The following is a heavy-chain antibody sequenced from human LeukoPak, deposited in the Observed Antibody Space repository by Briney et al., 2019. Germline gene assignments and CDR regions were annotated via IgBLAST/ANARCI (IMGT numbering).Heavy chain of an antibody. Sequence: SETLSLTCTVSGGSINTYYWSWIRQPPGKGLEWIGYFYYSGSTNYNPSLKSRVTISVDTSKNQFSLKLNSVTAADTAVYYCARVRYCSTNRCYDREFDNWGQGTLVTVSS. CDR2: FYYSGST. V-gene: IGHV4-59*01. CDR3: ARVRYCSTNRCYDREFDN. J-gene: IGHJ4*02. CDR1: GGSINTYY. D-gene: IGHD2-2*01.